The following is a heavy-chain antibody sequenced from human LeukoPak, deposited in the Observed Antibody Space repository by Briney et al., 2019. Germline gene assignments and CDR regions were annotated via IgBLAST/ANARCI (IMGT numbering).Heavy chain of an antibody. J-gene: IGHJ3*02. CDR3: ARVGGSSSILSAFDI. D-gene: IGHD6-6*01. V-gene: IGHV4-59*01. CDR2: IHYTGST. CDR1: GGAISSYH. Sequence: SETLSLTWTVSGGAISSYHWSWIRQPPGKGQEWIAFIHYTGSTNSNPSLKSRVTISVDTSKNQFSLNLSSVTAADTAVYYCARVGGSSSILSAFDIWGQGTMVTVSS.